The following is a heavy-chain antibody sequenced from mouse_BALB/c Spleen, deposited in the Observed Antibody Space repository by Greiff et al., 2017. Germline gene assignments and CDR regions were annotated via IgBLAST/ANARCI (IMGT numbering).Heavy chain of an antibody. CDR2: ISDSGST. J-gene: IGHJ1*01. Sequence: EVLLVESGPGLVKPSQSLSLTCTVTGYSITSDYAWNWIRQFPGNQLEWMGYISDSGSTSYNPSLKSRISITRDTSKNQFFLQLNSVTTEDTATYYCARDGYYWYFDVWGAGTTVTVSS. CDR1: GYSITSDYA. CDR3: ARDGYYWYFDV. D-gene: IGHD2-3*01. V-gene: IGHV3-2*02.